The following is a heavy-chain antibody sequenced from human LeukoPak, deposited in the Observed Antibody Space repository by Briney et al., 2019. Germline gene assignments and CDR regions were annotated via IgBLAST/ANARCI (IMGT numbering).Heavy chain of an antibody. V-gene: IGHV3-49*03. CDR3: TRGYSGSD. D-gene: IGHD1-26*01. J-gene: IGHJ4*02. CDR2: IRSKAYGGTT. Sequence: GGSLRLSCTASGFTFGDYVMSWFCQAPGKGLEWVGFIRSKAYGGTTEYAASVKGRFTISRDDSKSISYLQMNSLKTEDTAVYYCTRGYSGSDWGQGTLVTVSS. CDR1: GFTFGDYV.